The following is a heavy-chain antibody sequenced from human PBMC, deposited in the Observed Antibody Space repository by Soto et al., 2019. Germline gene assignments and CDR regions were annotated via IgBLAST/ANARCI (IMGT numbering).Heavy chain of an antibody. V-gene: IGHV3-7*01. CDR1: GFTFSSYW. J-gene: IGHJ5*02. D-gene: IGHD2-2*01. CDR3: ARGLGYCSSTSCSIWFDP. CDR2: IKQDGSEK. Sequence: EVQLVESGGGLVQPGGSLRLSCAASGFTFSSYWMSWVRQAPGKGLEWVANIKQDGSEKYYVDSVKGRFTISRDNAKNYLYLKMNSLRAEDTAVYYCARGLGYCSSTSCSIWFDPWGQGTLVTVSS.